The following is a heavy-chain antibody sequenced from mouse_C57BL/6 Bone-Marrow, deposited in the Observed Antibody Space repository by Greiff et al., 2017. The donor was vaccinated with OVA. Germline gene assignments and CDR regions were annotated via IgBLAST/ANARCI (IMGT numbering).Heavy chain of an antibody. CDR2: ISRGGDNT. Sequence: EVKLMESGEGLVKPGGSLKLSCAASGFTFRSYAMSWVRQTPEKRLEWVAYISRGGDNTYYADTVKGRFTISRAKSRNTLYLRMSSLKSEDTAMYYCTRDPGYYGSPFFDYWGQGTTLTVSS. V-gene: IGHV5-9-1*02. CDR1: GFTFRSYA. J-gene: IGHJ2*01. CDR3: TRDPGYYGSPFFDY. D-gene: IGHD1-1*01.